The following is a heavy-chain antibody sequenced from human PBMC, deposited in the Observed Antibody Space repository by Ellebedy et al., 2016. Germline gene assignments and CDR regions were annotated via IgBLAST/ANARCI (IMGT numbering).Heavy chain of an antibody. D-gene: IGHD2-15*01. V-gene: IGHV3-23*01. CDR1: GFTFSSYS. J-gene: IGHJ4*02. CDR2: ISGSGGST. CDR3: AKSIVVVVAATSIPDY. Sequence: GGSLRLXXAASGFTFSSYSMNWVRQAPGKGLEWVSAISGSGGSTYYADSVKGRFTISRDNSKNTLYLQMNSLRAEDTAVYYCAKSIVVVVAATSIPDYWGQGTLVTVSS.